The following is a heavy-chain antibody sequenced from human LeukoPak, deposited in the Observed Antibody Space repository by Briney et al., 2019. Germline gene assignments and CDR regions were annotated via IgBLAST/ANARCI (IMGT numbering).Heavy chain of an antibody. J-gene: IGHJ5*02. CDR3: ARDRYSIGWSPRNWFDP. CDR2: INPRNGDT. V-gene: IGHV1-2*06. CDR1: GYTFTGYF. Sequence: GASVKVSCKASGYTFTGYFMHWVRQAPGQGLEWVGRINPRNGDTNYAQKFQGRVSMTRDTTNSTVSMELSRLRSNDTAVYYCARDRYSIGWSPRNWFDPWGQGTLVVVSS. D-gene: IGHD5-12*01.